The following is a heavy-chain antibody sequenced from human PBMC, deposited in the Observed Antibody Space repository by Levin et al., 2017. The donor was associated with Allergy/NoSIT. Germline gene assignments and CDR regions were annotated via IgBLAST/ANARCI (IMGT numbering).Heavy chain of an antibody. CDR1: GGSISSYY. CDR3: ARSAHVTVIPAAIFAFDP. Sequence: KPWGALRLSCTVSGGSISSYYWSWIRQSPGKRPEWIGYIHYTGYTNYSPSLKSRVTISLDTSKNQFSLKLTSVTAADTAVYSCARSAHVTVIPAAIFAFDPWGQGILVTVSS. J-gene: IGHJ5*02. D-gene: IGHD2-2*01. V-gene: IGHV4-59*08. CDR2: IHYTGYT.